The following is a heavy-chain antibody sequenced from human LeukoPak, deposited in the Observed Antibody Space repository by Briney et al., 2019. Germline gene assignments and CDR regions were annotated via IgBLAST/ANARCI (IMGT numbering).Heavy chain of an antibody. D-gene: IGHD1-26*01. Sequence: SVKVSCKASGGTFSSYGISWVRQAPGQGLEWMGGIIPIFGTANYAQKFQGRVTITADESTSTAYMELSSLRSEDTAVYYCARDYSGSYYGYYYYYYMDVWGKGTTVTISS. CDR1: GGTFSSYG. J-gene: IGHJ6*03. CDR3: ARDYSGSYYGYYYYYYMDV. CDR2: IIPIFGTA. V-gene: IGHV1-69*13.